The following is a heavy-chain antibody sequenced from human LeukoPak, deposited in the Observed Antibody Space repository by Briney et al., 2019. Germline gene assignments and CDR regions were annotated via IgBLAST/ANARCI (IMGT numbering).Heavy chain of an antibody. J-gene: IGHJ4*02. D-gene: IGHD6-19*01. CDR3: ARRVVAVAAPDEY. Sequence: SETLSLTCTVSGGSISSYYWSWIRQPPGKGLEWIGYIHYSGTTNYNPSLKSRVTISVDKSKNQFSLKLSSVTAADTAVYYCARRVVAVAAPDEYWGQGTLVTVSS. CDR1: GGSISSYY. V-gene: IGHV4-59*12. CDR2: IHYSGTT.